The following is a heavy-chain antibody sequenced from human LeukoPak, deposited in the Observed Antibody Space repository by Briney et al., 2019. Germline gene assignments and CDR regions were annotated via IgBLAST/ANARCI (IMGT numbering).Heavy chain of an antibody. CDR3: ARGALVVTAVFDY. CDR2: INPSGGST. J-gene: IGHJ4*02. D-gene: IGHD2-21*02. CDR1: GYTFTSYG. V-gene: IGHV1-46*01. Sequence: GASVKVSCKASGYTFTSYGISWVRQAPGQGLEWMGIINPSGGSTSYAQKFQGRVTMTRDMSTSTVYMELSSLRSEDTAVYYCARGALVVTAVFDYWGQGTLVTVSS.